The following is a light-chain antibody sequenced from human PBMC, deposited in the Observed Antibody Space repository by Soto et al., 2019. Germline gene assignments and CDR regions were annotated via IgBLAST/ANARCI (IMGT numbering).Light chain of an antibody. CDR2: AAS. Sequence: ASQMTHSLSFLTSTLRDRGTITCRASTGIRNDLGWYQQNPGKAPKLLIYAASSLHSGVPSRFSGSGSGTDFRLTNCCLQAEDFAPYYCTQDYSHPWTFGQGTKVDIK. J-gene: IGKJ1*01. V-gene: IGKV1-6*01. CDR3: TQDYSHPWT. CDR1: TGIRND.